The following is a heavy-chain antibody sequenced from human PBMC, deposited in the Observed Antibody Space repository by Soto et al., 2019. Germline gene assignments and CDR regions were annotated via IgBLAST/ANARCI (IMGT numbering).Heavy chain of an antibody. J-gene: IGHJ4*02. CDR1: GFTVSSNY. V-gene: IGHV3-66*01. CDR3: VRGEVRPRFDY. CDR2: IVGGST. D-gene: IGHD2-2*01. Sequence: EVQLVESGGGLVQPGGSLRLSCAASGFTVSSNYMSWVRQAPGKGLDWVSLIVGGSTYYADSVKGRFTISRGNSKNTLSLQMNSLTAEDTAVYYCVRGEVRPRFDYWGQGTLVTVSS.